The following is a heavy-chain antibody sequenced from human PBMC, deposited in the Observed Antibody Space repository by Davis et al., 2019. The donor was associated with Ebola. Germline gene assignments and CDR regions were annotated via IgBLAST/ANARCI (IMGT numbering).Heavy chain of an antibody. D-gene: IGHD3-22*01. J-gene: IGHJ4*02. CDR2: FYHSGS. CDR1: GGSINSHY. Sequence: MPSETLSLTCTVSGGSINSHYWSWIRQPPGKGLEWIGYFYHSGSNYNPSLKSRVTISVDTSKNQFSLRLTSVTAADTAVYYCAGQDRGLGYWGQGTLVTVSS. CDR3: AGQDRGLGY. V-gene: IGHV4-59*11.